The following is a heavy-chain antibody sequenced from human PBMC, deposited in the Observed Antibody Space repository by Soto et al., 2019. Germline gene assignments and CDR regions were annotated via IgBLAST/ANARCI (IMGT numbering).Heavy chain of an antibody. CDR2: IIPIFGTT. Sequence: QVQLEQSGAEVKKPGSSVKVSCKASGDTFSFYPISWVRQAPGQGLEWMGSIIPIFGTTNYAQKFQGRVTITADKSTRTAYMELSSLRSDDTAVYYCAREWQQMERGQGIYFDSWGHGTLVTVSS. J-gene: IGHJ4*01. D-gene: IGHD6-13*01. CDR3: AREWQQMERGQGIYFDS. V-gene: IGHV1-69*06. CDR1: GDTFSFYP.